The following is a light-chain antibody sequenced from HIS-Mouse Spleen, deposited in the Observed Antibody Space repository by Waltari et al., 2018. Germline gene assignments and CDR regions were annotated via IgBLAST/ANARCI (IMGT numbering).Light chain of an antibody. CDR1: SSAVGSYNL. V-gene: IGLV2-23*01. Sequence: QSALTQPASVSGSPGQSMTISCTGTSSAVGSYNLVSWYHHHPGKAPKLLMYEGSKRPSGVSNRFSGSKSGNTASLTISGLQAEDEADYYCCSYAGSSPYVVFGGGTKLTVL. CDR3: CSYAGSSPYVV. CDR2: EGS. J-gene: IGLJ2*01.